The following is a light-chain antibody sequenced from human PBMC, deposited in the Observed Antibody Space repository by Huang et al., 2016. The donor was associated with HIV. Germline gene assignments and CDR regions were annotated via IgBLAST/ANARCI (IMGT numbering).Light chain of an antibody. V-gene: IGKV3-15*01. CDR3: QQYNDWPLT. Sequence: EIVMTQSPATLSVSPGERVTLSCRASPSLSSQLAWYQQKRGQAPRLLLYGVATRATYIPARFSGSVSGTDFTLTINSLQSEDFATYYCQQYNDWPLTFGQGTEVEIK. J-gene: IGKJ1*01. CDR2: GVA. CDR1: PSLSSQ.